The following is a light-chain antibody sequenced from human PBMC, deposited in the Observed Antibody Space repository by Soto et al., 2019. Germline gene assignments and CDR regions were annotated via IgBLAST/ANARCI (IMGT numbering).Light chain of an antibody. J-gene: IGLJ1*01. CDR2: VNSDGSH. CDR3: QTWGTGIQV. CDR1: SGQRKYA. V-gene: IGLV4-69*01. Sequence: QHVLTQSPSASASLGASVKLTCTLSSGQRKYAIAWHQQKPEKGPRYLMRVNSDGSHIRGDGIPDRFSGSSSGTERYLTISSLQSEDEADYYCQTWGTGIQVFGTGTKLTVL.